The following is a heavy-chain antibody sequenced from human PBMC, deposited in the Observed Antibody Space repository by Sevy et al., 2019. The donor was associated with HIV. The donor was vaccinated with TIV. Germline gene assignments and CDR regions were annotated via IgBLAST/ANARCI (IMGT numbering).Heavy chain of an antibody. CDR2: IIPIFGTA. J-gene: IGHJ4*02. Sequence: ASVKVSCKASGGTFSSYAISWVRQAPGQGLEWMGGIIPIFGTANYAQKFQGRVTITADESTSTAYMELSSLRAEDTAVYYCAKDLTGRYSSSSGDFDYWGQGTLVTVSS. CDR1: GGTFSSYA. CDR3: AKDLTGRYSSSSGDFDY. D-gene: IGHD6-6*01. V-gene: IGHV1-69*13.